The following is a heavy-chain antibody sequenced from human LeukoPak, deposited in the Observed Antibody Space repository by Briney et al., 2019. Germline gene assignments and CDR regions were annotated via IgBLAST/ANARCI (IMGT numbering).Heavy chain of an antibody. CDR3: VRGRNYYDSRGYSFDY. CDR1: GYTFTGYY. J-gene: IGHJ4*02. V-gene: IGHV1-2*02. Sequence: ASVKVSCKVSGYTFTGYYMHWVRQAPGQGLEWMGWINPNKGDTNYAQKFQGRVTMTRDTSITTAYMVLSGLTSDDTAVYYCVRGRNYYDSRGYSFDYWGQGTLVTVSS. D-gene: IGHD3-22*01. CDR2: INPNKGDT.